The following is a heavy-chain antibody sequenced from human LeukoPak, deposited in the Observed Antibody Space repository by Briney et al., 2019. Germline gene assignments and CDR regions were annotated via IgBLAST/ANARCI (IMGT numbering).Heavy chain of an antibody. J-gene: IGHJ4*02. Sequence: PSETLSLTCTVSGGSISSHCWSWIRQPPRKGLEWIGHVYYSGSTNYNPSLKSRVTISVDTSKNQFSLKLSSVTAADTAVYYCASRSSIWSGYQDTLYYFDSWGQGTLVTVSS. CDR2: VYYSGST. CDR3: ASRSSIWSGYQDTLYYFDS. V-gene: IGHV4-59*11. CDR1: GGSISSHC. D-gene: IGHD3-3*01.